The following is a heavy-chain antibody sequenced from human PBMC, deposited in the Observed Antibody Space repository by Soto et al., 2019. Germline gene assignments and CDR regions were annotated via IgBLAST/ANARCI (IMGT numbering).Heavy chain of an antibody. CDR1: GFTFSMFA. D-gene: IGHD3-3*01. Sequence: GGSLRLSCVGSGFTFSMFAMSWVRQAPGKGLEWISSISGSGGSTYYADSVKGRFTVSRDNSKTTVFLQMNSLRTEDTAVYFCAKERNFWSGTAGFNSWGQGSPVTVSS. CDR3: AKERNFWSGTAGFNS. CDR2: ISGSGGST. J-gene: IGHJ5*01. V-gene: IGHV3-23*01.